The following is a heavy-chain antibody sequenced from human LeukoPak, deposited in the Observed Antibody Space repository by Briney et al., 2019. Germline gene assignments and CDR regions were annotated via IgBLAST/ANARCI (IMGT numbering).Heavy chain of an antibody. CDR2: IYYSGST. CDR3: ARSGRDVVVPAALRYYYYYYMDV. Sequence: KSSETLSLTCTVSGGSISSYYWSWIRQPPGKGLEWIGYIYYSGSTNYNPSLKSRVTISVDTSKNQFPLKLSSVTAADTAVYYCARSGRDVVVPAALRYYYYYYMDVWGKGTTVTVSS. D-gene: IGHD2-2*01. CDR1: GGSISSYY. V-gene: IGHV4-59*01. J-gene: IGHJ6*03.